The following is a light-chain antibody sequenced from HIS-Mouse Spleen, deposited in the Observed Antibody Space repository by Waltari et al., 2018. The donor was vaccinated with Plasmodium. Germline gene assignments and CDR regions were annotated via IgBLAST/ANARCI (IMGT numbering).Light chain of an antibody. J-gene: IGLJ3*02. CDR2: EDS. V-gene: IGLV3-10*01. CDR1: AFPKKY. Sequence: SYELTQPPSVSVSPGQTARIPCPGDAFPKKYAYWSQQKSGQAPVLVIYEDSKRPSGIPERFSGSSSGTMATLTISGAQVEDEADYYCYSTDSSGNHRVFGGGTKLTVL. CDR3: YSTDSSGNHRV.